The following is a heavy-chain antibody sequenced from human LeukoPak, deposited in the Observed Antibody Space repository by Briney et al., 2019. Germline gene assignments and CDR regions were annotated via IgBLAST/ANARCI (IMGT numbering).Heavy chain of an antibody. CDR2: IIPIFGTA. D-gene: IGHD2-21*02. CDR1: GGTFSSYA. J-gene: IGHJ4*02. Sequence: GSSVKVSCKASGGTFSSYAISWVRQAPGQGLEWMGGIIPIFGTANYAQKFQGRVTITADESTSTAYMEMNSLRSEDTALYYCARGRWSATTASYYLDFWGLGTLVTVSS. V-gene: IGHV1-69*01. CDR3: ARGRWSATTASYYLDF.